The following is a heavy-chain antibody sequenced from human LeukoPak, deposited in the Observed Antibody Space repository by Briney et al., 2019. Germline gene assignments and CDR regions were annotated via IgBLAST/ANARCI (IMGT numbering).Heavy chain of an antibody. D-gene: IGHD4-17*01. CDR3: ARDGDFYGDYVGY. Sequence: GGSLRLSCAASGFTFSDYYMFWIRQAPGKGLEWVSYISNSGSIIYYADSVKGRFTVSRDNAKDSLYLQMNSLRDEDTAVYYCARDGDFYGDYVGYWGQGTLVTVSS. V-gene: IGHV3-11*04. CDR2: ISNSGSII. J-gene: IGHJ4*02. CDR1: GFTFSDYY.